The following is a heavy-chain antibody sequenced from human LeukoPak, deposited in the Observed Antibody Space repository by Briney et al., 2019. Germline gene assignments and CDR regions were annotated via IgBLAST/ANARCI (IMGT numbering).Heavy chain of an antibody. CDR3: TRGDYYDGGGRNWFDP. Sequence: PSETLSLTCTVSGGSMNSHYWSFIRQPAEKGLEWIGRIHISWTTYYNPSLKSRLTMSVDTSKNQFSMRLTSVTAADTAVYYCTRGDYYDGGGRNWFDPWGQGTLVTVSS. D-gene: IGHD3-16*01. V-gene: IGHV4-4*07. J-gene: IGHJ5*02. CDR1: GGSMNSHY. CDR2: IHISWTT.